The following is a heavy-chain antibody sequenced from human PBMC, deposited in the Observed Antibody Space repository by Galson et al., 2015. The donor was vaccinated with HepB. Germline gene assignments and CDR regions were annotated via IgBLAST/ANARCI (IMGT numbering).Heavy chain of an antibody. Sequence: SLRLSCAASGFTFSSYEMDWDRQAPGKGLEWVSYISSSGSTIYYADSVKGRFTISRDNAKNSLYLQMNSLRAEDTAVYYCARARPDDGTGMDVWGQGTTVTVSS. J-gene: IGHJ6*02. CDR1: GFTFSSYE. V-gene: IGHV3-48*03. CDR3: ARARPDDGTGMDV. D-gene: IGHD6-6*01. CDR2: ISSSGSTI.